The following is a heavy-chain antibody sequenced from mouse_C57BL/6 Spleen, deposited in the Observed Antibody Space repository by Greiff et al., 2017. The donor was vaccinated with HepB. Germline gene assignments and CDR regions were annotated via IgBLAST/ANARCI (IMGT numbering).Heavy chain of an antibody. CDR3: ARGHDGYWFAY. CDR1: GYTFTDYY. CDR2: IYPGSGNT. J-gene: IGHJ3*01. V-gene: IGHV1-76*01. D-gene: IGHD2-3*01. Sequence: VQLQQSGAELVRPGASVKLSCKASGYTFTDYYINWVKQRPGQGLEWIARIYPGSGNTYYNEKFKGKATLTAEKSSSTAYMQLSSLTSEDSAVYFGARGHDGYWFAYWGQGTLVTVSA.